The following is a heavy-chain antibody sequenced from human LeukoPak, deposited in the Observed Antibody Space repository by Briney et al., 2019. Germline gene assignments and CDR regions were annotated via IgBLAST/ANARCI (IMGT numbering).Heavy chain of an antibody. CDR1: GYTFTSYD. D-gene: IGHD2-2*01. J-gene: IGHJ4*02. CDR3: AKVKGRCSTGCAGFDY. CDR2: MNPNSGNT. Sequence: GASVKVSCKASGYTFTSYDINWVRQATGQGLEWMGWMNPNSGNTGYAQKFQGRVTMTRNTSISTAYMELSSLRSEDTAVYYCAKVKGRCSTGCAGFDYWGQGTLVTVSS. V-gene: IGHV1-8*01.